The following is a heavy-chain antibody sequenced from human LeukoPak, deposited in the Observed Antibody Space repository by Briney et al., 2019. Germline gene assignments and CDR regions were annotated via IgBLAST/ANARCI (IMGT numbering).Heavy chain of an antibody. D-gene: IGHD2-21*01. V-gene: IGHV1-18*01. CDR1: GYTFTSYG. CDR3: AREIAYCGGDCYFGFDY. J-gene: IGHJ4*02. Sequence: ASVKVSCKASGYTFTSYGISWVRQAPGQGLERMGWISAYNGNTNYAQKLQGRVTMTTDTSTSTAYMELRSLRSDDTAVYYCAREIAYCGGDCYFGFDYWGQGTLVTVSS. CDR2: ISAYNGNT.